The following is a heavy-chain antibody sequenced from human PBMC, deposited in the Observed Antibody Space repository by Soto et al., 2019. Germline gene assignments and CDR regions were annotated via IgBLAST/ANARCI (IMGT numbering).Heavy chain of an antibody. D-gene: IGHD2-15*01. Sequence: ASVKVSCKASGYTFTSYYMHWVRQAPGQGLEWMGIINPSGGSTSYAQKFQGRVTMTRDTSTSTVYMELSSLRSEDTAVYYCARKDRFGADIVVVVAAMKYWGQGTLVTVSS. J-gene: IGHJ4*02. CDR1: GYTFTSYY. V-gene: IGHV1-46*01. CDR3: ARKDRFGADIVVVVAAMKY. CDR2: INPSGGST.